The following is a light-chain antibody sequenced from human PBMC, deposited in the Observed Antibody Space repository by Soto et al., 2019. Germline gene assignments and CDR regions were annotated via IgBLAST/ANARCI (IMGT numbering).Light chain of an antibody. V-gene: IGKV1-39*01. CDR2: AAS. CDR1: QSISRY. J-gene: IGKJ1*01. Sequence: DIQMTQSPSSLSASVGDRVTITCRASQSISRYLNWYQHKPGKAPNLLIYAASSLQSGVPSRFSGSGSGTDFTLTISGLQPEAFATYYCQQSYSFWTFGQGTMVEIK. CDR3: QQSYSFWT.